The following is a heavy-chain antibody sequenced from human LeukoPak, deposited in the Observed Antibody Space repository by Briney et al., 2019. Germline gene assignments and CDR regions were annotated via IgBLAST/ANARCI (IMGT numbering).Heavy chain of an antibody. CDR2: IYYSGST. D-gene: IGHD3-10*01. CDR1: GGSISSYY. CDR3: ASAGGPVDY. J-gene: IGHJ4*02. V-gene: IGHV4-59*01. Sequence: SETLSLTCTVSGGSISSYYWSWIRRPPGKGLEWIGDIYYSGSTNYNPSFKSRVTISVDTSKNQFSLKLSSVTAADTAVYYCASAGGPVDYWGQGTLVTVSS.